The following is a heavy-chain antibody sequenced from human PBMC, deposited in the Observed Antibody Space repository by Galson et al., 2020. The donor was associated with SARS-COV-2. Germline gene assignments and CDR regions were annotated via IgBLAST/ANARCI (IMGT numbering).Heavy chain of an antibody. CDR1: GGSINTFY. Sequence: SETLSLTCTVSGGSINTFYWSWIRRPAGKGLEWIGRMYASGNTKYRPSLKSRATMSIDTSKNQFSLKLSSVTAADTAIYYCVTSTSGGFYDYYCHIDVWGKGTTVTVSS. CDR2: MYASGNT. CDR3: VTSTSGGFYDYYCHIDV. D-gene: IGHD2-2*01. J-gene: IGHJ6*03. V-gene: IGHV4-4*07.